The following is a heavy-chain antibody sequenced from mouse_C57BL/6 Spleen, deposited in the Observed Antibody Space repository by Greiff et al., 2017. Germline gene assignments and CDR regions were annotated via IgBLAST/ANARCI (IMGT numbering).Heavy chain of an antibody. V-gene: IGHV5-17*01. CDR3: ARRSNYVVDY. D-gene: IGHD2-5*01. CDR1: GFTFSDYG. Sequence: EVMLVESGGGLVKPGGSLKLSCAASGFTFSDYGMHWVRQAPEKGLEWVAYISSGSSTIYYADTVKGRFTISRDNAKNTLCLQMTSLRSEDTAMYYCARRSNYVVDYWGQGTTLTVSS. CDR2: ISSGSSTI. J-gene: IGHJ2*01.